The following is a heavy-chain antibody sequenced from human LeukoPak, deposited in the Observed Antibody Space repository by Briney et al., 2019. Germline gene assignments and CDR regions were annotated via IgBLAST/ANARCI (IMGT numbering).Heavy chain of an antibody. Sequence: SGTLSLTCAVSGGSISSSNWWSWVRQPPGKGLEWIGEIYHSGSTNYNPSLKSRVTISVDKSKNQFSLKLSSVTAADTAVYYCARGLDSSSLSWFDPWGQGTLVTVSS. V-gene: IGHV4-4*02. D-gene: IGHD6-6*01. CDR3: ARGLDSSSLSWFDP. J-gene: IGHJ5*02. CDR1: GGSISSSNW. CDR2: IYHSGST.